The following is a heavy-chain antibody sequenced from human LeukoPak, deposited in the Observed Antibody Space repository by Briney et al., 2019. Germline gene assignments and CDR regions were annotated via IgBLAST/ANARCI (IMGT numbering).Heavy chain of an antibody. CDR2: IEYDGTNT. J-gene: IGHJ6*04. D-gene: IGHD2-15*01. CDR3: ARNRLRATATAMDV. Sequence: GGSLRLSCAASGFTFSSYAMSWVRQAPGKGLEWVAFIEYDGTNTHFADSVRGRFTISRDNSEDTLYLQIITLRAMDTAVYYCARNRLRATATAMDVWGKGTTVTVSS. CDR1: GFTFSSYA. V-gene: IGHV3-30*02.